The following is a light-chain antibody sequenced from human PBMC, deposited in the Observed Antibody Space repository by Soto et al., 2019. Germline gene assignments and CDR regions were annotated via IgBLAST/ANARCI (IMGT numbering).Light chain of an antibody. CDR1: QSVSSN. V-gene: IGKV3-15*01. CDR2: GAS. Sequence: EIVMTQSPATLSVSPGERATLSCRASQSVSSNLAWYQQKPGQAPRLLISGASNRATGIPARFSGSGSGTEFTLTISSLQSEDFAVYYCQQYNKWPRTFGQGTKVEIK. CDR3: QQYNKWPRT. J-gene: IGKJ1*01.